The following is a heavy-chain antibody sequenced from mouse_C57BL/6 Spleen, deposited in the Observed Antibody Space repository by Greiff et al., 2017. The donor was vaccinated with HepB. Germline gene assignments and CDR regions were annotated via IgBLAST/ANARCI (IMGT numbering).Heavy chain of an antibody. V-gene: IGHV1-72*01. D-gene: IGHD2-3*01. CDR1: GYTFTSYW. CDR3: AREKAYDAYPFYAMDY. J-gene: IGHJ4*01. CDR2: IDPNSGGT. Sequence: QVQLKQPGAELVKPGASVKLSCKASGYTFTSYWMHWVKQRPGRGLEWIGRIDPNSGGTKYNEKFKSKATLTVDKPSSTAYMQLSSLTSEDSAVYYCAREKAYDAYPFYAMDYWGQGTSVTVSS.